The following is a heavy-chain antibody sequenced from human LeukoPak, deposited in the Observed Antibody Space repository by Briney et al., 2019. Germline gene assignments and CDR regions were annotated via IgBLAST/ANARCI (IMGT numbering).Heavy chain of an antibody. J-gene: IGHJ5*02. V-gene: IGHV3-48*01. CDR1: GFTFSSYS. D-gene: IGHD3-3*01. Sequence: GGSLRLSCAASGFTFSSYSMNWVRQAPGKGLEWVSYISSSSSTINYADSVKGRFTISRDNAKNSLYLQMNSLRAEDTAVYYCARDGSPFTIFGVANWFDPWGQGTLVTVSS. CDR3: ARDGSPFTIFGVANWFDP. CDR2: ISSSSSTI.